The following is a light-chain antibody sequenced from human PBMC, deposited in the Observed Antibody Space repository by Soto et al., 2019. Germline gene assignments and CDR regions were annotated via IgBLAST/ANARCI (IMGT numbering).Light chain of an antibody. CDR3: QEYHSPPCT. J-gene: IGKJ3*01. Sequence: DIQMTQSPSSLSASVGDTVTITCRASQGISSSLAWYQQKAGKVPDLLIYAASTLQSGVPSHCSGSGSGTDFTLTISSLQPEDVATYYCQEYHSPPCTVGPGTRVEIK. V-gene: IGKV1-27*01. CDR1: QGISSS. CDR2: AAS.